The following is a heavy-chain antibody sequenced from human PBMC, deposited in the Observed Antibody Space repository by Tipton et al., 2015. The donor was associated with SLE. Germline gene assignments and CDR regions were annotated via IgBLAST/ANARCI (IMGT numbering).Heavy chain of an antibody. Sequence: TLSLTCAVSGYSISSGYYWGWIRQPPGKGLEWIGSIYHSGSTYYNPSLKSRVTISVDTSKNQFSLKLSSVTAADTAVYYCARSSLDIEARYVDYWGQGTLVTVSS. CDR1: GYSISSGYY. V-gene: IGHV4-38-2*01. CDR3: ARSSLDIEARYVDY. D-gene: IGHD5-12*01. J-gene: IGHJ4*02. CDR2: IYHSGST.